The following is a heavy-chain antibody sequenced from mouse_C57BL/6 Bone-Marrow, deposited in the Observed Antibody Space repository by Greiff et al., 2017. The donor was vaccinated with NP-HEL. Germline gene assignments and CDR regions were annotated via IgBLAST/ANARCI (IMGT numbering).Heavy chain of an antibody. Sequence: QVQLKESGAELARPGASVKLSCKASGYTFTSYGISWVKQRTGQGLEWIGEIYPRSGNTYYTEKFKGKATLTADKSSSTAYMELRSLTSEDSAVYFCARGATIGAYWGQGTLVTVSA. CDR1: GYTFTSYG. J-gene: IGHJ3*01. D-gene: IGHD2-14*01. CDR3: ARGATIGAY. V-gene: IGHV1-81*01. CDR2: IYPRSGNT.